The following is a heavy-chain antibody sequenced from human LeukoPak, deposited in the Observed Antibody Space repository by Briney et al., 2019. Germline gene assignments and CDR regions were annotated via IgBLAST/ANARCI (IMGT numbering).Heavy chain of an antibody. CDR2: INHSGST. J-gene: IGHJ3*02. V-gene: IGHV4-34*01. CDR1: GGSFSGYY. Sequence: SETLSLTCAVYGGSFSGYYWSWIRQPPGKGLEWIGEINHSGSTYYNPSLKSRVTISVDTSKNQFSLKLSSVTAADTAVYYCARDGSAAPGGFGGNSAFDIWGQGTMVTVSS. D-gene: IGHD4-23*01. CDR3: ARDGSAAPGGFGGNSAFDI.